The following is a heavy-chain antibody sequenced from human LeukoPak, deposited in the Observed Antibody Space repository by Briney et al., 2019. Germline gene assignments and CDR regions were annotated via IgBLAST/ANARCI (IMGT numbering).Heavy chain of an antibody. Sequence: GGSLRLSCAASGFTVSSTYMSWVRQAPGKGLEWVSVIYNGGNKYYIDSVKGRFTISRDTSKNTLYLQMNSLRAEDTAVYYCASRHCSGGGCYFAGADPFDYWGQGTLVTVSS. V-gene: IGHV3-53*01. D-gene: IGHD2-15*01. CDR3: ASRHCSGGGCYFAGADPFDY. J-gene: IGHJ4*02. CDR2: IYNGGNK. CDR1: GFTVSSTY.